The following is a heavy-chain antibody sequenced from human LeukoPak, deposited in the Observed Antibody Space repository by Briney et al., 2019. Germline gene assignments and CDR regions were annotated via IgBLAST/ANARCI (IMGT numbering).Heavy chain of an antibody. D-gene: IGHD6-13*01. V-gene: IGHV4-59*08. J-gene: IGHJ6*03. CDR3: ARLGRHLVPGLPYKHHYIEV. Sequence: SETLSLTCTVSGGYLNTYYWSWIRQPPGMGLEWIGYVYYSGTTKYNHSLQSRHTISVDTSINQFSLRLSSATAADTAVYYCARLGRHLVPGLPYKHHYIEVW. CDR1: GGYLNTYY. CDR2: VYYSGTT.